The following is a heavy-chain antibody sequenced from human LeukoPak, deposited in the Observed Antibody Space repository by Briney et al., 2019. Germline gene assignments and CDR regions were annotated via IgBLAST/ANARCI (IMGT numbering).Heavy chain of an antibody. CDR3: ARAHAADYYGMDV. V-gene: IGHV1-2*06. D-gene: IGHD2-15*01. CDR2: INSNSGGT. CDR1: GYPFTGYY. J-gene: IGHJ6*02. Sequence: ASVTDSCKASGYPFTGYYIHWVRQAPGQGLEWMGRINSNSGGTNYAQKFQGRVTMTRDTSISTAYMELSRLRSDDTAVYYCARAHAADYYGMDVWGQGTTVTVSS.